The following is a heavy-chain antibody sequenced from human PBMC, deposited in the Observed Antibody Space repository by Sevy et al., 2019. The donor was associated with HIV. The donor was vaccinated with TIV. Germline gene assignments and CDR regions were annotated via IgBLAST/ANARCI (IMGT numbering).Heavy chain of an antibody. V-gene: IGHV3-23*01. D-gene: IGHD3-3*01. Sequence: GESLKISCAASGFTFSSYAMSWVRQAPGKGLEWVSAISGSGGSTYYADSVKGRFTISRDNSKNTLYLQMNSLRAEDTAVYYCAKDQTLYYDFWSGYYTGSGYYYGMDVWGQGTTVTVSS. J-gene: IGHJ6*02. CDR3: AKDQTLYYDFWSGYYTGSGYYYGMDV. CDR2: ISGSGGST. CDR1: GFTFSSYA.